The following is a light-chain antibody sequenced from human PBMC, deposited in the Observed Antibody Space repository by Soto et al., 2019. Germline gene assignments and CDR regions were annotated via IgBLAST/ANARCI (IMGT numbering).Light chain of an antibody. CDR1: QSISSY. Sequence: DIQTTQSPPSLSASVGDRVTITCRTSQSISSYLNWYQQKLGKAPKLLIYAASRLQSGVPSRFSGSASGTDFTLTISSLQPEDFATYYCQQSYSAPHTFGQGTKVEIK. CDR2: AAS. V-gene: IGKV1-39*01. J-gene: IGKJ2*01. CDR3: QQSYSAPHT.